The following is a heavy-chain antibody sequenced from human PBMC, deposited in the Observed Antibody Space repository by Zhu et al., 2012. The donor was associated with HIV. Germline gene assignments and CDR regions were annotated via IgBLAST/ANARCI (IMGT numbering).Heavy chain of an antibody. D-gene: IGHD3-10*01. CDR1: GGSFSGYY. Sequence: QVQLQQWGAGLLKPSETLSLTCAVYGGSFSGYYWSWIRQPPGKGLEWIGEINHSGSTNYNPSLKSRLTMSVDTSKNQFSLKLSSVTAADTALYYCARVLLWFGESSEAGYYFDSWGQGNPGHRLL. CDR3: ARVLLWFGESSEAGYYFDS. V-gene: IGHV4-34*01. J-gene: IGHJ4*02. CDR2: INHSGST.